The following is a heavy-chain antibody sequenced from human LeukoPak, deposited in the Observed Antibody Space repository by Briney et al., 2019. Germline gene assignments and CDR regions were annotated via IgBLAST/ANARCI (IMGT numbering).Heavy chain of an antibody. J-gene: IGHJ6*03. Sequence: PGGSLRLSCAASGFTFSSFPMHWARQAPGKGLEWVAVISYDGSKKYYADSVKGRISISRDNFKNTLSLQMNNLRVGDTAVYYCARTPVVTGNYYFYYMDVWGKGTTVTVSS. D-gene: IGHD4-23*01. CDR1: GFTFSSFP. CDR3: ARTPVVTGNYYFYYMDV. CDR2: ISYDGSKK. V-gene: IGHV3-30*04.